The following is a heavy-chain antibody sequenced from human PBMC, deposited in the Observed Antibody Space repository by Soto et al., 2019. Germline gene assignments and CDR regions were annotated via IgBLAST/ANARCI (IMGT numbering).Heavy chain of an antibody. CDR1: GFTFSSYA. V-gene: IGHV3-30-3*01. CDR3: ARVRGSSSWTGHYYDGMDV. CDR2: ISYDGSNK. Sequence: QVQLVESGGGVVQPGRSLRLSCAASGFTFSSYAMHWVRQAPGKGLEWVAVISYDGSNKYYADSVKGRFTISRDNSKNTLYLQMNSLRAEDTAVYYCARVRGSSSWTGHYYDGMDVWGQGTTVTVSS. J-gene: IGHJ6*02. D-gene: IGHD6-13*01.